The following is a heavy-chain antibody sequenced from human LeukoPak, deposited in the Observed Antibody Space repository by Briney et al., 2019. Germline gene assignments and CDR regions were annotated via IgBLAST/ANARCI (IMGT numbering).Heavy chain of an antibody. V-gene: IGHV3-7*01. CDR2: IKQDGSEK. CDR3: ARVFRDAFDI. CDR1: GFTVSSNY. Sequence: GGSLRLSCAASGFTVSSNYMSWVRQAPGKGLEWVANIKQDGSEKYYVDSVKGRFTISRDNAKNSLYLQMNSLRAEDTAVYYCARVFRDAFDIWGQGTMVTVSS. J-gene: IGHJ3*02.